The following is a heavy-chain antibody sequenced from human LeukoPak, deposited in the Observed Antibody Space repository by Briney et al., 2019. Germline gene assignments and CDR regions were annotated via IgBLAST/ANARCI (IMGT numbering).Heavy chain of an antibody. V-gene: IGHV4-61*02. D-gene: IGHD3-22*01. Sequence: MPSQTLSLTCTVSGGSISSGSYYWSWIRQPAGKGLEWIGRIYTSGSTNYNPSLKSRATFSEDTSKNHFSLSLSAVTAADTAVYYCASPGPYYSETSGYLVFWGQGILVTVSS. J-gene: IGHJ4*02. CDR3: ASPGPYYSETSGYLVF. CDR2: IYTSGST. CDR1: GGSISSGSYY.